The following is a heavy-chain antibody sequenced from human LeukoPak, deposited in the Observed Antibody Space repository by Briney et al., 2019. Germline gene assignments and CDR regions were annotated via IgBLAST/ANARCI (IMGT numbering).Heavy chain of an antibody. CDR3: ARGIGDRFRLQHVIDY. Sequence: ASVTVSCKASGYTFTGYYMHWVRQAPGQGLEWMGWINPNSGGTNYAQKFQGRVTMTRDTSISTAYMELSRLRSDDTAVYYCARGIGDRFRLQHVIDYWGQGTLVTVSS. D-gene: IGHD2-21*02. J-gene: IGHJ4*02. CDR1: GYTFTGYY. CDR2: INPNSGGT. V-gene: IGHV1-2*02.